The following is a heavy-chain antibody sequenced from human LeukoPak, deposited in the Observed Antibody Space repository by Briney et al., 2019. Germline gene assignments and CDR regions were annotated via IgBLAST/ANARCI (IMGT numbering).Heavy chain of an antibody. CDR3: ARDWVYKIDY. V-gene: IGHV3-74*01. Sequence: PGGSLRLSCETAGFTFSSYVMHWVRRTPGKGLVWVSRIRHDGIISYADSVKGRFTISRDNAKNTLILQMNSLRVGDTAVYYCARDWVYKIDYWGRGTLVTVSS. D-gene: IGHD5-24*01. CDR1: GFTFSSYV. CDR2: IRHDGII. J-gene: IGHJ4*02.